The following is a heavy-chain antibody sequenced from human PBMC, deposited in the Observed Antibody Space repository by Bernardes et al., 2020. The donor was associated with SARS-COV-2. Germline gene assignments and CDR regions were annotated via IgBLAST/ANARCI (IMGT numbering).Heavy chain of an antibody. Sequence: SGPTLVKPTQTLTLTCTFSGFSFSTTGVSVGWIRQPPGKALEWLALIYWDDDKRYSPSLKSRLTITKDTSKNQVVLTMTNMDPVDTATYYCAHSPVLSEFDYWGQGTLVTGSS. CDR1: GFSFSTTGVS. V-gene: IGHV2-5*02. CDR2: IYWDDDK. J-gene: IGHJ4*02. CDR3: AHSPVLSEFDY.